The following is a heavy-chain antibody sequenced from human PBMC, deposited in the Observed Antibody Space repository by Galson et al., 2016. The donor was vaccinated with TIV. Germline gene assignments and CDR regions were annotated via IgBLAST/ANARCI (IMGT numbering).Heavy chain of an antibody. D-gene: IGHD1-1*01. CDR2: IYSDGST. V-gene: IGHV3-53*01. CDR1: GFTFSTNY. CDR3: ARTTPAIIQLVYYFAF. Sequence: SLRLSCAASGFTFSTNYMAWVRQAPGKGLEWVSLIYSDGSTFYADSVKGRFTISIDNSKNTVFLQMNSLRADDTAVYYCARTTPAIIQLVYYFAFWGQGTPVTVSS. J-gene: IGHJ4*02.